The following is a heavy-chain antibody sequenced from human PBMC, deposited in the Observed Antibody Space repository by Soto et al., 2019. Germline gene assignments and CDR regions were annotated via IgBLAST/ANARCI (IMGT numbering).Heavy chain of an antibody. V-gene: IGHV5-51*01. J-gene: IGHJ6*02. D-gene: IGHD3-9*01. CDR3: ARHRLPNAYYHTLNARTYYSYYYGMDV. Sequence: GESLKISCKGSGYSFTSYWIGWVRQMPGKGLEWMGIIYPGDSDTRYSPSFQGQVTISADKSISTAYLQWSSLKASDTAMYYCARHRLPNAYYHTLNARTYYSYYYGMDVWGPGTTLTVSS. CDR1: GYSFTSYW. CDR2: IYPGDSDT.